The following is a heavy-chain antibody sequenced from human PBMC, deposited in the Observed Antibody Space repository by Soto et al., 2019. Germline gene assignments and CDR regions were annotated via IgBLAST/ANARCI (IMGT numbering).Heavy chain of an antibody. J-gene: IGHJ4*02. CDR3: SRRRDWTATDPLDY. V-gene: IGHV3-73*02. Sequence: EVQLVESGGGLVQPGGSLKLSCAASGFTFTDSAIHWFRQASGKGPEWVGRIRNKINTYATAYAASVKGRFTISRNDXXGTTYLQMNRLTTEDTAVYYCSRRRDWTATDPLDYWGQGTLVTVAS. D-gene: IGHD2-21*01. CDR1: GFTFTDSA. CDR2: IRNKINTYAT.